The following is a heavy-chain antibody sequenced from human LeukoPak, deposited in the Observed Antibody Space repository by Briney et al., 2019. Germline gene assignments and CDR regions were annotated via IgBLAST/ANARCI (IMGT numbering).Heavy chain of an antibody. Sequence: PGGSLRLSCAASGFTFDDYAMHWVRQAPGKGLEWVSGISWNSGSIGYADSVKGRFTISRDNAKNSLYLQMNSLRAEDMALYYCAKATGSSDAFDIWGQGTMVTVSS. CDR1: GFTFDDYA. CDR3: AKATGSSDAFDI. J-gene: IGHJ3*02. V-gene: IGHV3-9*03. CDR2: ISWNSGSI.